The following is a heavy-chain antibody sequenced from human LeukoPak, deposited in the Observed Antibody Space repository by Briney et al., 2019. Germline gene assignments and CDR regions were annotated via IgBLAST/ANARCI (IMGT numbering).Heavy chain of an antibody. V-gene: IGHV4-31*03. J-gene: IGHJ3*02. Sequence: SETLSLTCTVSGGSISSGGYYWSWIRQHPGKGLEWIGYIYYSGSTYYNPSLKSRVTISVDTSKNQFSLKLSSVTAADTAVYYCARVSSKYSGYEESADDAFDIWGQGTMVTVSS. CDR2: IYYSGST. D-gene: IGHD5-12*01. CDR3: ARVSSKYSGYEESADDAFDI. CDR1: GGSISSGGYY.